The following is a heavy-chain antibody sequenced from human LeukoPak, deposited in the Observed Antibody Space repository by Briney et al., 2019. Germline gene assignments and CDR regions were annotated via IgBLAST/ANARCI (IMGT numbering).Heavy chain of an antibody. CDR3: ARDSVSGSGYSYGRDY. CDR2: INPNSGGT. CDR1: GYTFTGYY. J-gene: IGHJ4*02. D-gene: IGHD5-18*01. V-gene: IGHV1-2*02. Sequence: ASVKVSCKASGYTFTGYYMHWVRQAPGQGLEWMGWINPNSGGTNYAQKFQGRVTMTRDTSISTAYMELSRLRSDDTAVYYCARDSVSGSGYSYGRDYWGQGTLVTVSS.